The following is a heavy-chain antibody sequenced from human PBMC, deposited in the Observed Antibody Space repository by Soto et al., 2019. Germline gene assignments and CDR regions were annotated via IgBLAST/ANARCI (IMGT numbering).Heavy chain of an antibody. J-gene: IGHJ5*02. CDR2: IWYDGSNK. CDR1: GFTFSSYG. CDR3: ARAGYCSGGSCYFGWFDP. V-gene: IGHV3-33*01. D-gene: IGHD2-15*01. Sequence: GGSLRLSCAASGFTFSSYGMRWVRQAPGKGLEWVAVIWYDGSNKYYADSVKGRFTISRDNSKNTLYLQMNSLRAEDTAVYYCARAGYCSGGSCYFGWFDPWGQGTLVTVS.